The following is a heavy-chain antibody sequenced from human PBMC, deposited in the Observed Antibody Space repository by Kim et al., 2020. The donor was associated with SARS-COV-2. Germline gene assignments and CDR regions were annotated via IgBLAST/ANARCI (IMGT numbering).Heavy chain of an antibody. J-gene: IGHJ6*02. CDR2: ISYDGSNK. V-gene: IGHV3-33*05. CDR1: GFTFSSYG. CDR3: AREGNDYGDYGAQLNYYGMDV. D-gene: IGHD4-17*01. Sequence: GGSLRLSCAASGFTFSSYGMHWVRQAPGKGLEWVAVISYDGSNKYYADSVKGRFTISRDNSKNTLYLQMNSLRAEDTAVYYCAREGNDYGDYGAQLNYYGMDVWGQGTTVTVSS.